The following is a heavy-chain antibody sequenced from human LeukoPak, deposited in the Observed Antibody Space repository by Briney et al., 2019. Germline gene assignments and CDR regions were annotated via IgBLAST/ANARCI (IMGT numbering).Heavy chain of an antibody. CDR2: IYYSGST. CDR3: ARRSYRADVDV. D-gene: IGHD3-10*01. Sequence: SETLSLTCTVSGGSISSSSYYWGWIRQPPGKGLEWIGSIYYSGSTYYNPSLKSRVTISVDTSKNQFSLKLSSVTAADTAVYYCARRSYRADVDVWGQGTTVTVSS. V-gene: IGHV4-39*01. J-gene: IGHJ6*02. CDR1: GGSISSSSYY.